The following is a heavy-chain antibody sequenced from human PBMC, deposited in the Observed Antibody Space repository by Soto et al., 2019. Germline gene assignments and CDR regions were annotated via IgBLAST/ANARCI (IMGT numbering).Heavy chain of an antibody. V-gene: IGHV1-18*01. J-gene: IGHJ6*02. CDR3: SRVDQLPLINYNYYGMDV. D-gene: IGHD2-2*01. Sequence: ASVKVSCKASDYTFNNYGINWVRQAPGQGLEWLGWISTYNDYTSYAQKLQGRVTMTTDTSTSTAYMELRSLRSDDTAVYYSSRVDQLPLINYNYYGMDVCGQGTTVTVSS. CDR2: ISTYNDYT. CDR1: DYTFNNYG.